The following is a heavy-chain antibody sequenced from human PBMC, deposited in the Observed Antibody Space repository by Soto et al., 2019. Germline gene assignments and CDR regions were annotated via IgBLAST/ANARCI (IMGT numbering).Heavy chain of an antibody. D-gene: IGHD3-10*01. CDR2: INHSGST. J-gene: IGHJ5*02. CDR1: GGSFSGYY. V-gene: IGHV4-34*01. CDR3: ARKMTYYYGSGSYYNWFDP. Sequence: PSETLSLTCAVYGGSFSGYYWSWIRQPPGKGLEWIGEINHSGSTNYNPSLKSRVTISVDTSKNQFSLKLSSVTAADTAVYYCARKMTYYYGSGSYYNWFDPWGQGTLVTVSS.